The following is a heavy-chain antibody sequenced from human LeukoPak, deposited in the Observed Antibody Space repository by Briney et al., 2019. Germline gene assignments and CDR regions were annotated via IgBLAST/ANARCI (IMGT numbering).Heavy chain of an antibody. V-gene: IGHV3-15*01. D-gene: IGHD2-2*01. J-gene: IGHJ2*01. CDR2: IKSKTDGGTT. Sequence: GGSLRLSCEASGSTFSAYAMTWVRQAPGKGLEWVGRIKSKTDGGTTDYAAPVKGRFTISRDDSKNTLYLQMNSLKTEDTAVYYCTTLPAHYCSSTSCYAGGWYFDLWGRGTLVTVSS. CDR3: TTLPAHYCSSTSCYAGGWYFDL. CDR1: GSTFSAYA.